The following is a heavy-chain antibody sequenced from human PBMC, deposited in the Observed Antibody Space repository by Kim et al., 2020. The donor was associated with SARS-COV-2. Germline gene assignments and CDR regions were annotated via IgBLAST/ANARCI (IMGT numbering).Heavy chain of an antibody. CDR2: IIPILGIA. V-gene: IGHV1-69*02. CDR3: ARPKEIDSSYYFDY. D-gene: IGHD3-22*01. J-gene: IGHJ4*02. CDR1: GGTFSSYT. Sequence: SVKVSCKASGGTFSSYTISWVRQAPGQGLEWMGRIIPILGIANYAQKFQGRVTITADKSTSTAYMELSSLRSEDTAVYYCARPKEIDSSYYFDYWGQGTLVTVSS.